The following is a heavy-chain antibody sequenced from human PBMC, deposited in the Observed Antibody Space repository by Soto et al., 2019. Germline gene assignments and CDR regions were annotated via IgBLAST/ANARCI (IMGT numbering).Heavy chain of an antibody. CDR1: GITFSGYG. CDR2: ISSGSSFI. Sequence: EVQLVESGGGLVKPGGSLRLSCAASGITFSGYGMNWVRQAPGRGLEWISSISSGSSFIYYADSVKGRFTVSRDNAKTSLYLQMNSLRAEDTAVYFCARESLGTYYVASSFDAWGQGTLVTVSS. D-gene: IGHD1-26*01. V-gene: IGHV3-21*01. CDR3: ARESLGTYYVASSFDA. J-gene: IGHJ4*02.